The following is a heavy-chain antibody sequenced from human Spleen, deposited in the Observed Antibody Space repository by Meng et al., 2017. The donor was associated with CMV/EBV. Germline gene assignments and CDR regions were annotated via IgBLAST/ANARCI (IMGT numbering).Heavy chain of an antibody. CDR2: LDPEDGKT. CDR3: ATEGRWGGPVY. J-gene: IGHJ4*02. CDR1: GSPLTKLS. D-gene: IGHD3-16*01. V-gene: IGHV1-24*01. Sequence: QVHVVQYGAEVKKRGASVKVPCTFSGSPLTKLSMHWVRQAPGKGLEWMGGLDPEDGKTIYAQKFQGRVTMTEDTSTDKAYMELSSLRSEDTAVYYCATEGRWGGPVYWGQGTLVTVSS.